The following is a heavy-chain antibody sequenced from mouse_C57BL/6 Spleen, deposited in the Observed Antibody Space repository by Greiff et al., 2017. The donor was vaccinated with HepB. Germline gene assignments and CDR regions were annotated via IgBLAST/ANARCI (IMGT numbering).Heavy chain of an antibody. CDR1: GYSFTGYY. CDR3: ARRVYYGSKKDWFAY. CDR2: INPSTGGT. J-gene: IGHJ3*01. D-gene: IGHD1-1*01. Sequence: EVQLQQSGPELVKPGASVKISCKASGYSFTGYYMNWVKQSPEKSLEWIGEINPSTGGTTYNQKFKAKATLTVDKSSSTAYMQLKSLTSEDSAVYYCARRVYYGSKKDWFAYWGQGTLVTVSA. V-gene: IGHV1-42*01.